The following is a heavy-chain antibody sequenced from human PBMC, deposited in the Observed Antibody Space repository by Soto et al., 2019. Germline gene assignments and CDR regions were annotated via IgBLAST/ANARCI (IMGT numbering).Heavy chain of an antibody. D-gene: IGHD3-22*01. CDR1: GYTFTSYG. Sequence: GASVKVSCKASGYTFTSYGISWVRQAPGQGLEWMGWISAYSGNTNYAQKLQGRVTMTTDTSTSTAYMELRSLRSDDTAVYYCARIFVEMSAAGMRYYYDSSGYYYFGWFDPWGQGTLVTVSS. CDR2: ISAYSGNT. V-gene: IGHV1-18*04. J-gene: IGHJ5*02. CDR3: ARIFVEMSAAGMRYYYDSSGYYYFGWFDP.